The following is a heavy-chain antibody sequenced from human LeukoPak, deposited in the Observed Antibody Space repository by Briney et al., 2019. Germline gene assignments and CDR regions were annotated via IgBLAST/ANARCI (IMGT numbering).Heavy chain of an antibody. CDR3: AGHSITMVRGVTDFDY. CDR1: GYSLSSGYY. V-gene: IGHV4-38-2*02. J-gene: IGHJ4*02. D-gene: IGHD3-10*01. Sequence: SETLSLTCTVSGYSLSSGYYWGWIRQPPGKGLEWIGSVDHSGGTYYNPSLRSRVTISVDTSKNQFSLKLSSVTAADTAVYYCAGHSITMVRGVTDFDYWGQGTLVTVSS. CDR2: VDHSGGT.